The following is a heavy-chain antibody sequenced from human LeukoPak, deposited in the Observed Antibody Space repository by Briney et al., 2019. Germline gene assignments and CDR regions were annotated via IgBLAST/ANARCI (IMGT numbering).Heavy chain of an antibody. Sequence: SDTLSLTCNLSGVPVSDGRYYWPWIRRPPGRGLQSFGYIYYSGTTNYTPSLKSRVTISVDTSENQFSLRLSSVTAADTAVYYCARYCSSCSHKALDNWGQGTLVTVSS. CDR2: IYYSGTT. CDR3: ARYCSSCSHKALDN. V-gene: IGHV4-61*01. D-gene: IGHD2-2*01. J-gene: IGHJ4*02. CDR1: GVPVSDGRYY.